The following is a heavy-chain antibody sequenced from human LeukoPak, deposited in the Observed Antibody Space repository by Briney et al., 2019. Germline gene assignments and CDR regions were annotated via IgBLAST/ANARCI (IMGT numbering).Heavy chain of an antibody. Sequence: SETLSLTCAVYGGSFSGYYWSWIRQPPGKGLEWIGEINHSGSTNYNPSPKSRVTISVDTSKNQFSLKLSSVTAADTAVYYCARGGGAAGSYHYYFDYWGQGTLVTVSS. CDR3: ARGGGAAGSYHYYFDY. CDR2: INHSGST. D-gene: IGHD1-26*01. J-gene: IGHJ4*02. V-gene: IGHV4-34*01. CDR1: GGSFSGYY.